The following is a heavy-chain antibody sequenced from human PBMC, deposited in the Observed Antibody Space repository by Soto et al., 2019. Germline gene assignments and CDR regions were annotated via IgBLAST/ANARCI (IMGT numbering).Heavy chain of an antibody. Sequence: LRLSCAASGFAFSTYGMHWVRQSPGKGLEWVAVISYDGSNKYYTDSVKGRFTISRDNSKNTLFLQMNSLRAEDTAVYYCAKDYVLEWLRYYYGMDVWGQGTTVTVSS. CDR2: ISYDGSNK. V-gene: IGHV3-30*18. CDR1: GFAFSTYG. J-gene: IGHJ6*02. D-gene: IGHD3-3*01. CDR3: AKDYVLEWLRYYYGMDV.